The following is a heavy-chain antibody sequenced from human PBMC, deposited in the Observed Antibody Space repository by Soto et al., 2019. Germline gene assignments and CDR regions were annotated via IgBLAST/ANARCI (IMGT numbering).Heavy chain of an antibody. V-gene: IGHV3-21*01. CDR3: VREDGLVGCSSAFDY. D-gene: IGHD1-26*01. J-gene: IGHJ4*02. Sequence: GSLMRSGESRVGRESTYKMKRVHQNKGKGLEWVSSINGRSNYKYYTDSVKGRFAISRDNPKNSLYLQMDSLRVEDTAVYYCVREDGLVGCSSAFDYWGQGTLVTVSS. CDR2: INGRSNYK. CDR1: VGRESTYK.